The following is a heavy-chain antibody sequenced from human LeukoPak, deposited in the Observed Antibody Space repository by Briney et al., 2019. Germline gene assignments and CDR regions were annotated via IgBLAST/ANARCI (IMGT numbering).Heavy chain of an antibody. CDR3: ARGENWFDP. CDR1: GGTFSSYA. Sequence: ASVKVSCKASGGTFSSYAISWVRQAPGQGLEWMGRIIPILGIANYAQKFQGRVTITADKSTSTAYMELSSLRSEDAAVYYCARGENWFDPWGQGTLVTVSS. J-gene: IGHJ5*02. CDR2: IIPILGIA. V-gene: IGHV1-69*04.